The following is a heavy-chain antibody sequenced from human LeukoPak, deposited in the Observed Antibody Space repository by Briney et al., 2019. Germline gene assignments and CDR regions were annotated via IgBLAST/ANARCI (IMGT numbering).Heavy chain of an antibody. CDR3: ARVRIAVAGTSSYYYYYMDV. Sequence: ASVKVSCKASGGTFSSYAISWVRQAPGQGLEWMGGIIPIFGTANYAQKFQGRVTITADKSTSTAYMELSSLRSEDTAVYYCARVRIAVAGTSSYYYYYMDVWGKGTTVTVSS. V-gene: IGHV1-69*06. CDR1: GGTFSSYA. D-gene: IGHD6-19*01. CDR2: IIPIFGTA. J-gene: IGHJ6*03.